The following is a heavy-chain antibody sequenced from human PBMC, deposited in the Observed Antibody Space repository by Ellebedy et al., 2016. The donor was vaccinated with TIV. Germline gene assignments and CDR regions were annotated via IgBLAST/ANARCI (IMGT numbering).Heavy chain of an antibody. D-gene: IGHD3-3*01. V-gene: IGHV3-49*03. J-gene: IGHJ4*02. Sequence: GESLKISXTASGFTFGDYGMNWFRQAPGKGLEWVGFIRSKAYGGTTESAASVKGRFTMSRDDSSSIAYLQMNSLKTEDTAVYYCSRGGGYLEQNKGSDFWGQGTLVTVSS. CDR3: SRGGGYLEQNKGSDF. CDR2: IRSKAYGGTT. CDR1: GFTFGDYG.